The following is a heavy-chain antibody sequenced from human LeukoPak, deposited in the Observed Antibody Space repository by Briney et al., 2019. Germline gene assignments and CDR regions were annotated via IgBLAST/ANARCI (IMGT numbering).Heavy chain of an antibody. Sequence: GGSLRLSCAASGFTVSSNYMSWVRQAPGKGLEWVSVIYSGGSTYYADSVKGRFTISRDNSKNTLYLQMNSLRAEDTAVYYCARSSYSSSWYEYYFDYWGQGTLVTVSS. J-gene: IGHJ4*02. D-gene: IGHD6-13*01. CDR3: ARSSYSSSWYEYYFDY. CDR2: IYSGGST. CDR1: GFTVSSNY. V-gene: IGHV3-53*01.